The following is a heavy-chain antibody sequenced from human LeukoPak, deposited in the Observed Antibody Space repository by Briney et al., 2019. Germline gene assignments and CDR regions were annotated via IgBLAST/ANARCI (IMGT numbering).Heavy chain of an antibody. Sequence: PSETLSLTCAVSGYSISSGYYWGWIRQPPGKGLEWIGSIYHSGSTYYNPSLKSRVTISVDTSKNHSSLTLSSVTAADTAVYYCARPSGYYYYMGVWGKGTTVTVSS. D-gene: IGHD3-10*01. J-gene: IGHJ6*03. CDR2: IYHSGST. CDR1: GYSISSGYY. CDR3: ARPSGYYYYMGV. V-gene: IGHV4-38-2*01.